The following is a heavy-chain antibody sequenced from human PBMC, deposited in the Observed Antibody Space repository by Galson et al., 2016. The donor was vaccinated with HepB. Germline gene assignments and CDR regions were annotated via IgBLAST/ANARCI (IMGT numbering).Heavy chain of an antibody. V-gene: IGHV3-11*01. Sequence: LRLSCAASGFSFNDFYMSWIRQPPGKALEWISYISHSGNTREYAVSVKGRFTVSRDNNKNSVYLQLNSLRAEDTALYYCARDVNNWTGDRRLFDLWGQGTLVAVSS. J-gene: IGHJ4*02. D-gene: IGHD1-1*01. CDR1: GFSFNDFY. CDR2: ISHSGNTR. CDR3: ARDVNNWTGDRRLFDL.